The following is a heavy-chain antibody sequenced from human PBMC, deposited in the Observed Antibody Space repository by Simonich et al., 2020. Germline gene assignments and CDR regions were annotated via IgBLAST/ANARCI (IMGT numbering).Heavy chain of an antibody. Sequence: GGGLVQPGGSLRLSCAASGFTFSSYAMSWVLQAPGKGLELVSAISGSGGSTYHADSVKGRCTISRDNSKNTLYLQMNSLRAEDTAVYYCAKDLGERITMIVVVIDAFDIWGQGTMVTVSS. V-gene: IGHV3-23*01. J-gene: IGHJ3*02. CDR3: AKDLGERITMIVVVIDAFDI. D-gene: IGHD3-22*01. CDR1: GFTFSSYA. CDR2: ISGSGGST.